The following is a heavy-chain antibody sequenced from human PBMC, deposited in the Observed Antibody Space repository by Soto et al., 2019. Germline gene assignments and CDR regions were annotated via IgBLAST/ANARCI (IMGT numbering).Heavy chain of an antibody. Sequence: GGSLRLSCAASGFIFRMYAMHWVRQAPGKGLEWIGTTSYDGNSEHYAESVKGRFTISRDNSRDTLYLQMNTLRPNDTAVYYCATNAGGPSYYYYSGMDVWGQGTTVTVSS. D-gene: IGHD3-10*01. V-gene: IGHV3-30-3*01. CDR3: ATNAGGPSYYYYSGMDV. CDR2: TSYDGNSE. CDR1: GFIFRMYA. J-gene: IGHJ6*02.